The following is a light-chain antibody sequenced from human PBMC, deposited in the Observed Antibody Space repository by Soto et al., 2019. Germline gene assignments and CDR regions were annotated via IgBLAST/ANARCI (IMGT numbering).Light chain of an antibody. V-gene: IGKV3-15*01. J-gene: IGKJ5*01. CDR1: QSVSSSY. CDR3: QQYKSWPPIT. CDR2: GAS. Sequence: EIVLTQSPATLSLSPGERATLSCSASQSVSSSYLAWYQQKPGQAPRLLIYGASTRATGVPDRFSGTGSGTEFTLTISSLKSEDYGVYYCQQYKSWPPITFGQGTRLEIK.